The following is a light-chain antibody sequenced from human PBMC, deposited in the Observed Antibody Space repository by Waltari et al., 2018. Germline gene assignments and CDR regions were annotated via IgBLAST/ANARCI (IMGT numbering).Light chain of an antibody. CDR3: QQFGISPMT. CDR1: QSVTNNY. V-gene: IGKV3-20*01. J-gene: IGKJ4*01. Sequence: IVLTQSPGTLSLSPGESAPLSCRASQSVTNNYLAWYQQKSGQAPRLLIYGASSRATGIPDRFSASGSGTDFTLTISRLEPEDFAVYYCQQFGISPMTFGGGTKVEIK. CDR2: GAS.